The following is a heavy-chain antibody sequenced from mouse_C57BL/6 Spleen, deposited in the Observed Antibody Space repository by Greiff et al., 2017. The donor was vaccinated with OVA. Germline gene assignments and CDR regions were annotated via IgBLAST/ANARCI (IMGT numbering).Heavy chain of an antibody. CDR3: ARGNYWTAY. V-gene: IGHV1-26*01. Sequence: DVKLQQSGPELVKPGASVKISCKASGYTFTDYYMNWVKQSHGKSLEWIGDINPNNGGTSYNQKFKGKATLTVDKSSSTAYMELRSLTSEDSAVYYCARGNYWTAYWGQGTLVTVSA. CDR1: GYTFTDYY. D-gene: IGHD2-1*01. J-gene: IGHJ3*01. CDR2: INPNNGGT.